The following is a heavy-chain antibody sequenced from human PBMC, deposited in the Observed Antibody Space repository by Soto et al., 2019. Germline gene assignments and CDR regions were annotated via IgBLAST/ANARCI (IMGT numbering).Heavy chain of an antibody. Sequence: ASVKVSCKASGYTFTSYAMHWVRQAPGQRLEWMGWINAGNGNTKYSQKFQGRVTITRDTSASTAYMGLSSLRSEDTAVYYCAREEDLRFGFDAFDIWGQGTMVTVSS. CDR2: INAGNGNT. CDR3: AREEDLRFGFDAFDI. V-gene: IGHV1-3*01. CDR1: GYTFTSYA. J-gene: IGHJ3*02. D-gene: IGHD3-10*01.